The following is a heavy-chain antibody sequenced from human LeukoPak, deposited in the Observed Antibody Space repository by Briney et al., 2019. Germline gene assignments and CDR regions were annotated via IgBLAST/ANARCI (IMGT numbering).Heavy chain of an antibody. J-gene: IGHJ4*02. CDR2: ISYDGSNK. D-gene: IGHD3-22*01. CDR3: AREGDSSGSPFDY. CDR1: GFTFSSYA. V-gene: IGHV3-30*04. Sequence: GGSLRLSCAASGFTFSSYAMHWVRQAPGMGLEWVAVISYDGSNKYYADSVKGRFTISRDNSKNTLYLQMNSLRAEDTAVYYCAREGDSSGSPFDYWGQGTLVTVSS.